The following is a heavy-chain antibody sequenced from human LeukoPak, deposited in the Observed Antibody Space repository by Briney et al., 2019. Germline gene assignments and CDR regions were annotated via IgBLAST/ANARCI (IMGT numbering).Heavy chain of an antibody. D-gene: IGHD6-6*01. Sequence: GGSLRLSCAASGFTFSSYSMNWVRQAPGKGLEWVSYISSSSSTIYYADSVKGRFTISRDNAKNSLYLQMNSLRAEGTAVYYCARREYSSSSGYYYYYMDVWGKGTTVTVSS. J-gene: IGHJ6*03. V-gene: IGHV3-48*04. CDR3: ARREYSSSSGYYYYYMDV. CDR1: GFTFSSYS. CDR2: ISSSSSTI.